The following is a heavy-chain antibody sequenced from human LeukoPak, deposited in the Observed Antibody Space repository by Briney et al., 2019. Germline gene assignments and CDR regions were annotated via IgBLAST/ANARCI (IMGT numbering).Heavy chain of an antibody. D-gene: IGHD3-10*01. CDR1: ALTFNINA. Sequence: PGGSLRLSCAAAALTFNINAIKWVRQAPGKGLEWVSGITGSGNNTYYTNSVKGRFTISRDNSKNTLYLQMNNLRAEDTAVYYCAKFGSSGSPFWSPSDYWGQGVLVTVSA. J-gene: IGHJ4*02. CDR3: AKFGSSGSPFWSPSDY. CDR2: ITGSGNNT. V-gene: IGHV3-23*01.